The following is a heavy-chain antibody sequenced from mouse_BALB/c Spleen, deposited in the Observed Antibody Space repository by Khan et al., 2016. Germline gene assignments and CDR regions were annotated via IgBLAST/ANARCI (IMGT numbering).Heavy chain of an antibody. CDR1: GFTFSNYR. CDR2: IAVKSDNFGA. CDR3: SSSMITTFFDY. D-gene: IGHD2-4*01. J-gene: IGHJ2*01. V-gene: IGHV13-2*02. Sequence: VQLVETGGGLVRPGNSLKLSCVTSGFTFSNYRMHWLRQPPGKRLEWIAVIAVKSDNFGATYADSVKGRFAISRDESKSSIYLQMDRLREEDTATYSSSSSMITTFFDYWGQGTTLTVSS.